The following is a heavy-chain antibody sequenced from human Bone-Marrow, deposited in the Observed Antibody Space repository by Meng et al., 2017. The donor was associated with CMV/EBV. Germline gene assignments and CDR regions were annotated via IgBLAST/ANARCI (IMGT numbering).Heavy chain of an antibody. V-gene: IGHV3-64*02. CDR3: ARGWDYWYFDL. CDR2: IGSDGSST. Sequence: GESLKISCAASGFTFSSYAMHWVRQAPGRGLEYVSAIGSDGSSTSYADSVKGRFTISRDNSKNTLFLQMGSLRAEDMAVYYCARGWDYWYFDLWGRGTLVTVSS. D-gene: IGHD1-26*01. J-gene: IGHJ2*01. CDR1: GFTFSSYA.